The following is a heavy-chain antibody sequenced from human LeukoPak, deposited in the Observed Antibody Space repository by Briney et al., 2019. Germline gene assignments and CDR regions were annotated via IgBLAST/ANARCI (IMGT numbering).Heavy chain of an antibody. V-gene: IGHV3-23*01. J-gene: IGHJ3*02. CDR3: AKDLLHYYDSSGYPAGGAFDI. CDR2: ISGSGGGT. Sequence: PGGSLRLSCAASGFTFSSYAMSWVRQAPGKGLEWVSAISGSGGGTYYADSVTGRFTISRDNSKNTLYLQMNSLRAEDTAVYYCAKDLLHYYDSSGYPAGGAFDIWGQGTMVTVSS. D-gene: IGHD3-22*01. CDR1: GFTFSSYA.